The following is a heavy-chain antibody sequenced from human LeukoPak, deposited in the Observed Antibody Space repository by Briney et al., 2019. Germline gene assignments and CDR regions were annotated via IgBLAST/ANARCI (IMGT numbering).Heavy chain of an antibody. CDR3: AKVSPPYYYGSGSYYIPHFDY. CDR2: INPDDGST. CDR1: GFTFRKYW. Sequence: GGSLRLSCAASGFTFRKYWLHWVRQAPGKGLVWVSRINPDDGSTSYADSVKGRFTISRDNSKNTLYLQMNSLRAEDTAVYYCAKVSPPYYYGSGSYYIPHFDYWGQGTLVTVSS. D-gene: IGHD3-10*01. J-gene: IGHJ4*02. V-gene: IGHV3-74*01.